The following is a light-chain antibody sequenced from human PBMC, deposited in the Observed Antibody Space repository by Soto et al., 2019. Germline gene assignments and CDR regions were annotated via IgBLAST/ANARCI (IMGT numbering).Light chain of an antibody. CDR1: QSIATY. Sequence: EIVLTQSPATLSLSPGERATLSCRASQSIATYLAWYQQKPGQAPRLLIYEASNRATGVPARFSGSGSGTDFTLSISSLEPEDFAVYYCQQRFHFLTFGGGTKVEIK. CDR3: QQRFHFLT. V-gene: IGKV3-11*01. J-gene: IGKJ4*01. CDR2: EAS.